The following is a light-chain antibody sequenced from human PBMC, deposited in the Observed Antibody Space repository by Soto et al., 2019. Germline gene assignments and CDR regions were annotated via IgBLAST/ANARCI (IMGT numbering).Light chain of an antibody. Sequence: QLVLTQPPSASASLGASVTLTCILSSDYTNYKVDWYQQRPGKGPRFVMRVGSDGIVGPRGDGIPDRFSVLASGLNRYLTIQNIQEEDESDYYCGADDGSGSDSVYFFGSGTKVTV. CDR3: GADDGSGSDSVYF. V-gene: IGLV9-49*01. J-gene: IGLJ1*01. CDR1: SDYTNYK. CDR2: VGSDGIVG.